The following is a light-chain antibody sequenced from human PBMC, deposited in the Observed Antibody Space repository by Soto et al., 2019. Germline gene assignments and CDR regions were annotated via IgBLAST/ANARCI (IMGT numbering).Light chain of an antibody. CDR3: QQRSNRPQT. Sequence: IVLTQSPSTLSLSPGERATLSCRASQSIFTSLAWYQQRPGQAPRLLIYDASTRATGIPARFSGSGSGTDFTLTISSLESEDFAVYYCQQRSNRPQTFGQGTKVDIK. J-gene: IGKJ1*01. CDR1: QSIFTS. CDR2: DAS. V-gene: IGKV3-11*01.